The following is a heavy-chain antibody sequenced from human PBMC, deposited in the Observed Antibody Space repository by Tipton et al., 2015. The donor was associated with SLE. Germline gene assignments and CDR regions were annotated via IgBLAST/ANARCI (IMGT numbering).Heavy chain of an antibody. CDR2: INPSGGST. CDR3: ARGAGPITSIGNYYYYYYMDV. D-gene: IGHD3-16*01. CDR1: GYTFTSYY. Sequence: QSGAEVKKPGASVKVSCKASGYTFTSYYMHWARQAPGQGLEWMGIINPSGGSTSYAQKFQGRVTMTRDTSTSTVYMELSSLRSEDTAVYYCARGAGPITSIGNYYYYYYMDVWGKGTTVTVSS. V-gene: IGHV1-46*01. J-gene: IGHJ6*03.